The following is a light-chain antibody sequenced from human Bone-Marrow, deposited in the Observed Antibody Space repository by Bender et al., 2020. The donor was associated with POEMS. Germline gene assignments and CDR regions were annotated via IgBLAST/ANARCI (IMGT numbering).Light chain of an antibody. V-gene: IGLV3-21*02. Sequence: SYVLTQPPSVSVAPGQTARITCAGNSIEYKTVHWYQHQPGQAPVLVVFDDADRPSGIPERISGSKSGDTATLTISRVEAGDEADYYCQVWDSSSEHVIFGGGTKVAVL. CDR2: DDA. J-gene: IGLJ2*01. CDR1: SIEYKT. CDR3: QVWDSSSEHVI.